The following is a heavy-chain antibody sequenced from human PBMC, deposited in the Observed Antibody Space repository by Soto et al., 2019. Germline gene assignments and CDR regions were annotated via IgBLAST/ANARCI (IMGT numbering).Heavy chain of an antibody. CDR1: GFTFSNYG. J-gene: IGHJ5*02. Sequence: QVQLVESGGGVVQPGRSLRLSCAASGFTFSNYGMHWIRQAPGKGLEWVAVIWADGSYKYYADSVKGRFTISRDNSKNTLYLQINSLRAEDTGVYYCARDLRGGTMIVAADISWGQGTLVTVSS. CDR3: ARDLRGGTMIVAADIS. V-gene: IGHV3-33*01. CDR2: IWADGSYK. D-gene: IGHD3-22*01.